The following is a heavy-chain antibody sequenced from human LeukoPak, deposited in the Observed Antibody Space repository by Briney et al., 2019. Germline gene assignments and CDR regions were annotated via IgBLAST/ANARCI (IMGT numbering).Heavy chain of an antibody. V-gene: IGHV3-23*01. CDR1: GFTFSTFA. CDR3: AKRDLGY. CDR2: ISSSGGST. J-gene: IGHJ4*02. Sequence: GGSLRLSCAASGFTFSTFAMSWVRQAPGKGLEWVSTISSSGGSTYYADSVKGRFTISRDNSKDTLFLQMNSLRAEDTAVYYCAKRDLGYWGQGTLVAVSS.